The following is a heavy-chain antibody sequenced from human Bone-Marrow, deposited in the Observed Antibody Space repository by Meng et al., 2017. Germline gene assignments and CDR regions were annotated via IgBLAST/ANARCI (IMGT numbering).Heavy chain of an antibody. Sequence: QVKLVESGGGVVLPGRSLRLSCAASGFSFSSYAMHWVRQAPGKGLEWVALIWYDGSNKYYAESVKGRFTISRDNSKNTLYLQVNSLAADDTAVYYCATEWRYDHTGNPEYFQHWGQGTLVTVSS. CDR3: ATEWRYDHTGNPEYFQH. CDR2: IWYDGSNK. CDR1: GFSFSSYA. D-gene: IGHD1-1*01. V-gene: IGHV3-33*01. J-gene: IGHJ1*01.